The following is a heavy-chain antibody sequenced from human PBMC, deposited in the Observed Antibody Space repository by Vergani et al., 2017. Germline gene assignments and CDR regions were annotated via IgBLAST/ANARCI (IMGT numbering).Heavy chain of an antibody. D-gene: IGHD3-16*01. CDR1: GFTLSNYD. CDR3: AKHFRGWGIDY. CDR2: IQFDGSNQ. V-gene: IGHV3-30*02. Sequence: QVQLVESGGGVVQRGGSLRLSCATSGFTLSNYDMQWIRQGPGKGLEFVAFIQFDGSNQYYADSVKGRFTLSRDFSKNTLYLQMNSLRTDDTATYYCAKHFRGWGIDYGGQGTQVIFS. J-gene: IGHJ4*02.